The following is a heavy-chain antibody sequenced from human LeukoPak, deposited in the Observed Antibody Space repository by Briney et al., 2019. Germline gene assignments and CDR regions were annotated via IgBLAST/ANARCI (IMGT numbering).Heavy chain of an antibody. CDR1: GGSISSYY. CDR2: IYYSGST. V-gene: IGHV4-59*01. CDR3: ASSRNNWNYGAFDI. Sequence: SETLSLTCTVSGGSISSYYWSWIRQSPGKGLEWIGYIYYSGSTNYNPSLKSRVTISVDTSKNQFSLKLSSVTAADTAVYYCASSRNNWNYGAFDIWGQGTMVTVSS. J-gene: IGHJ3*02. D-gene: IGHD1-7*01.